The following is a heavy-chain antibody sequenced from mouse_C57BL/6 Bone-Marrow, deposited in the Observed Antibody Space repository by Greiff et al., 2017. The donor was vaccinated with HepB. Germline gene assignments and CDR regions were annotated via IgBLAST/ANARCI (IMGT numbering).Heavy chain of an antibody. CDR2: IWSGGST. Sequence: QVHVKQSGPGLVQPSQSLSITCTVSGFSLTSYGVHWVRQSPGKGLEWLGVIWSGGSTDYNAAFISRLSISKDNSKSQVFFKMNSLQADDTAIYYCARNPPYDGYYGWFAYWGQGTLVTVSA. V-gene: IGHV2-2*01. CDR3: ARNPPYDGYYGWFAY. D-gene: IGHD2-3*01. J-gene: IGHJ3*01. CDR1: GFSLTSYG.